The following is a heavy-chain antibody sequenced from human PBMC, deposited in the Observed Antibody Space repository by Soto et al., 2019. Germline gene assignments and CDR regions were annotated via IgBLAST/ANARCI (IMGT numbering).Heavy chain of an antibody. Sequence: PGGSLRLSCAASGFTFSRYWMSWVRQAPGKGLEWVANIKGDGSEKYYVDSVKGRFTISRDNAKNSLYLQMNSLRAEDTAVYYCAKASYFELLHWGQGTLVTVSS. V-gene: IGHV3-7*01. CDR1: GFTFSRYW. CDR3: AKASYFELLH. J-gene: IGHJ4*02. CDR2: IKGDGSEK. D-gene: IGHD1-7*01.